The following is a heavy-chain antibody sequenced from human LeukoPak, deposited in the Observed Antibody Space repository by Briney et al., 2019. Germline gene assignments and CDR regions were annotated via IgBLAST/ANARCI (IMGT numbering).Heavy chain of an antibody. D-gene: IGHD1-26*01. Sequence: SETLSLTCTVSGGSISSYYWSWIRQPPGKGLEWIGYIYYSGSTNYNPSLKSRVTISVKTSKNQFSLKLSSVTAADTAVYYCARSSGSYYEFWFDPWGQGTLVTVSS. V-gene: IGHV4-59*01. CDR1: GGSISSYY. CDR2: IYYSGST. J-gene: IGHJ5*02. CDR3: ARSSGSYYEFWFDP.